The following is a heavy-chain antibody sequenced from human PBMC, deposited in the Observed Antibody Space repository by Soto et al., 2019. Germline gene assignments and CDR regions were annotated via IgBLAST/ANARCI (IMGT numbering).Heavy chain of an antibody. Sequence: GSLRLSCAASGFTFSSYSMNWVRQAPGKGLEWVSSISSSSSYIYYADSVKGRFTISRDNAKNSLYLQMNSLRAEDTAVYYCARGGLAYCSGGSCYSGWYYYYGMDVWGQGTTVTVSS. J-gene: IGHJ6*02. V-gene: IGHV3-21*01. CDR3: ARGGLAYCSGGSCYSGWYYYYGMDV. CDR1: GFTFSSYS. CDR2: ISSSSSYI. D-gene: IGHD2-15*01.